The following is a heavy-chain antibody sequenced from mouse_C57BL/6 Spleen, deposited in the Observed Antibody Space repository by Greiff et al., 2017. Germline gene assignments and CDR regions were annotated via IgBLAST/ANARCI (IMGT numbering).Heavy chain of an antibody. Sequence: EVHLVESEGGLVQPGSSMKLSCTASGFTFSDYYMAWVRQVPEKGLEWVANINYDGSSTYYLDSLKSRFIISRDNAKNILYLQMSSLKSEDTATYYCARVGTRWYFDVWGTGTTVTVSS. J-gene: IGHJ1*03. V-gene: IGHV5-16*01. CDR1: GFTFSDYY. D-gene: IGHD3-3*01. CDR2: INYDGSST. CDR3: ARVGTRWYFDV.